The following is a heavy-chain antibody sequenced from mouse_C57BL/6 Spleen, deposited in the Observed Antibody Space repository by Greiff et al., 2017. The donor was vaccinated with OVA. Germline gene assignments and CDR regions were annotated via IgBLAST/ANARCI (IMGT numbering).Heavy chain of an antibody. CDR1: GYAFSSSW. CDR2: IYPGDGDT. D-gene: IGHD2-5*01. V-gene: IGHV1-82*01. CDR3: ARGGSNYQAWFAY. Sequence: VHLVESGPELVKPGASVKISCKASGYAFSSSWMNWVKQRPGKGLEWIGRIYPGDGDTNYNGKFKGKATLTADKSSSTAYMQLSSLTSEDSAVYFCARGGSNYQAWFAYWGQGTLVTVSA. J-gene: IGHJ3*01.